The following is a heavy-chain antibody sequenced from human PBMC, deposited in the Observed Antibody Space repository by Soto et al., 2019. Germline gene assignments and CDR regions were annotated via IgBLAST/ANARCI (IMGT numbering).Heavy chain of an antibody. CDR3: AREGAMGTVTTDGRTIDY. V-gene: IGHV1-69*04. J-gene: IGHJ4*02. CDR2: IIPILGIA. D-gene: IGHD4-17*01. Sequence: SVKVSCKASGGTLSSYTISWVQQATGQGLEWMGRIIPILGIANYAQKFQGRVTITADKSTSTAYMELSSLRSEDTAVYYCAREGAMGTVTTDGRTIDYWGQGTLVTVS. CDR1: GGTLSSYT.